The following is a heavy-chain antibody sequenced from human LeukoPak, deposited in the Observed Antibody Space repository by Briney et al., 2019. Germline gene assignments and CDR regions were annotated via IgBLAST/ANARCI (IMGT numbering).Heavy chain of an antibody. Sequence: GGSLRLSCAASGFTFSSYAMSRVRQAPGKGLEWVSAISGSGGSTYYADSVKGRFTISRDNSKNTLYLQMNSLRAEDTAVYYCAKIDYYDSSGPFDYWGQGTLVTVSS. J-gene: IGHJ4*02. CDR3: AKIDYYDSSGPFDY. CDR1: GFTFSSYA. V-gene: IGHV3-23*01. CDR2: ISGSGGST. D-gene: IGHD3-22*01.